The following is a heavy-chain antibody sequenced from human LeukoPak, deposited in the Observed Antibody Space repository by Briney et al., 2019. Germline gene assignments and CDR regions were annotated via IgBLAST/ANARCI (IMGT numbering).Heavy chain of an antibody. CDR2: IKSKTDGGTT. D-gene: IGHD5-18*01. CDR1: GFTFSNAW. V-gene: IGHV3-15*01. CDR3: TTAGYSYGRIRFDY. J-gene: IGHJ4*02. Sequence: TGGSLRLSCAASGFTFSNAWMSWVRQAPGKGLEWVGRIKSKTDGGTTDYAAPVKGRFTISRDDSENTLYLQMNSLKTEDTAVYYCTTAGYSYGRIRFDYWGQGTLVTVSS.